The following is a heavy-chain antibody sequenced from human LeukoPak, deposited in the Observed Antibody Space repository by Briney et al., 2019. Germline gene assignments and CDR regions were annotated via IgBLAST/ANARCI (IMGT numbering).Heavy chain of an antibody. V-gene: IGHV3-20*04. CDR2: INWNGGST. CDR3: ARRPYYYDSSGYYYFDY. CDR1: GGSISSNY. J-gene: IGHJ4*02. Sequence: ETLSLTCTVSGGSISSNYWSWVRQAPGKGLEWVSGINWNGGSTGYADSVKGRFTISRDNAKNSLYLQMNSLRAEDTALYYCARRPYYYDSSGYYYFDYWGQGTLVTVSS. D-gene: IGHD3-22*01.